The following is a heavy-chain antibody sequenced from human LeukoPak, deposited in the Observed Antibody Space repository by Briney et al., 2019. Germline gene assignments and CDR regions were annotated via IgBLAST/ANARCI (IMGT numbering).Heavy chain of an antibody. J-gene: IGHJ2*01. CDR1: GGSLSSYY. CDR2: IYYSGST. Sequence: SETLSLTCTVSGGSLSSYYWSWIRQPPGEGLEWIWYIYYSGSTNYNPSLKSRVTTSVDTSKNQFSLKLSSVTAADTAVYYCARGPASDGYDEDWYFDLWGRGTLVTVSS. CDR3: ARGPASDGYDEDWYFDL. V-gene: IGHV4-59*01. D-gene: IGHD5-24*01.